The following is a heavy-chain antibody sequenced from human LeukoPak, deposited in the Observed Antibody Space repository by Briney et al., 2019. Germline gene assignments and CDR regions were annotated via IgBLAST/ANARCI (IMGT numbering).Heavy chain of an antibody. CDR1: GYTFTSYY. CDR2: INPNSGGT. CDR3: AKGYSPRDWLDP. D-gene: IGHD6-13*01. Sequence: ASVKVSCKASGYTFTSYYMHWVRQAPGQGLEWMGWINPNSGGTNYAQKFQGRVTMTRDTSITTAYMELSRLRSDDTAVYYCAKGYSPRDWLDPWGQGTLVTVSS. V-gene: IGHV1-2*02. J-gene: IGHJ5*02.